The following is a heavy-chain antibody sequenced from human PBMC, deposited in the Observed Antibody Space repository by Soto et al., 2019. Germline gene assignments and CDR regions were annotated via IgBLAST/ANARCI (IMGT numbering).Heavy chain of an antibody. CDR3: ARENYAGDNWFDP. D-gene: IGHD1-7*01. CDR1: GGSISSGGYY. V-gene: IGHV4-31*03. J-gene: IGHJ5*02. CDR2: IYYSGST. Sequence: TLSLTCTVSGGSISSGGYYLSWIRQHPGKGLEWIGYIYYSGSTYYNPSLKSRVTISVDASKNQFSLKLSSVTAADTAVYYCARENYAGDNWFDPWGQGTLVTVSS.